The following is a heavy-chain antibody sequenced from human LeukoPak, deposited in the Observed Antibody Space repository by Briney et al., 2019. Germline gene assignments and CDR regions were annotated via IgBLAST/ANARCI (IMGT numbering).Heavy chain of an antibody. Sequence: GGSLRVSCAVSGFTFSNYAMSWVRQAPGKGLEWVSAITSSGGDTYNADSVRGRFRISRDNSKNTLYLQMNSLRAEDTAVFFCAKADYNDYAFDNWGQGTLVTVSA. V-gene: IGHV3-23*01. J-gene: IGHJ4*02. D-gene: IGHD4-11*01. CDR1: GFTFSNYA. CDR2: ITSSGGDT. CDR3: AKADYNDYAFDN.